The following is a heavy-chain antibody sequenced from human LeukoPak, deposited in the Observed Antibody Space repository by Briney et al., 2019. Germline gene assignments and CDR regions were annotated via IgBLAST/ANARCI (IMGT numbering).Heavy chain of an antibody. D-gene: IGHD3-10*01. CDR2: IYHSGIT. Sequence: SETLSLTCSVSGYSISSGYYWGWIRQPPGKGLEWIGNIYHSGITYYNPSLKSRVTMSVDTSKNQFSLKLSSVTAADTAVYYCARGPFITMVRGPSVYNWFDPWGQGTLVTVSS. J-gene: IGHJ5*02. CDR1: GYSISSGYY. CDR3: ARGPFITMVRGPSVYNWFDP. V-gene: IGHV4-38-2*02.